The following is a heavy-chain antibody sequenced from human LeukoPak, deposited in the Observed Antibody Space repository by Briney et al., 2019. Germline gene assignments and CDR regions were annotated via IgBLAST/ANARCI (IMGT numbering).Heavy chain of an antibody. J-gene: IGHJ6*02. CDR1: GYTFTSYG. CDR3: ARDIVVVPASTNYYGMDV. CDR2: ISAYNGNT. Sequence: AASVKVSCKASGYTFTSYGISWVRQAPGQGLEWMGRISAYNGNTNYAQKLQGRVTMTTDTSTSTAYMELRSLRSDDTAVYYCARDIVVVPASTNYYGMDVWGQGTTVTVSS. V-gene: IGHV1-18*01. D-gene: IGHD2-2*01.